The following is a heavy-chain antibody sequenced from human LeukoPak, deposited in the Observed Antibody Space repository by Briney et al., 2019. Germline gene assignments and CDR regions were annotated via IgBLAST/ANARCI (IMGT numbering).Heavy chain of an antibody. D-gene: IGHD1-20*01. V-gene: IGHV3-9*01. CDR2: ISWNSGSI. Sequence: PGRSLRPSCAASGFTFDDYAMHWVRQAPGKGLEWVSGISWNSGSIGYADSVKGRFTISRDNAKNSLHLQMNSLRAEDTALYYCAKGYNWNYWSYMDVWGKGTTVTVSS. CDR1: GFTFDDYA. CDR3: AKGYNWNYWSYMDV. J-gene: IGHJ6*03.